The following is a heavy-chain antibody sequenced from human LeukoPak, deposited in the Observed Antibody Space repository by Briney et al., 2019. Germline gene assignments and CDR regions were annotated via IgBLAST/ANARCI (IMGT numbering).Heavy chain of an antibody. J-gene: IGHJ4*02. CDR3: ARAVRWRMEYYFDY. D-gene: IGHD3-3*01. CDR2: INTDGSST. Sequence: PGGSLRLSCAASGFTFSSYWMLWVRQTPEKGLVWVSRINTDGSSTSYADSVKGRFTISRDNAKNTLYLQMNSLRAEDTAVFYCARAVRWRMEYYFDYWGQGTLITVSS. CDR1: GFTFSSYW. V-gene: IGHV3-74*01.